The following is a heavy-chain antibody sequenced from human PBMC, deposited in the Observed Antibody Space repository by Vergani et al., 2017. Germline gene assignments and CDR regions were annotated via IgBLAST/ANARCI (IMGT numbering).Heavy chain of an antibody. J-gene: IGHJ3*02. V-gene: IGHV1-18*01. Sequence: QVQLVQSGAEVKKPGASVKVSCKASGYTFTKFGITWVRQAPGQGLQWMGWISAYNANTNFAQKLQGRVFMTTDTSTSTAYMELSSLRSEDTAVYYCARDVGATSGAFDIWGQGTMVTVSS. CDR3: ARDVGATSGAFDI. CDR2: ISAYNANT. D-gene: IGHD1-26*01. CDR1: GYTFTKFG.